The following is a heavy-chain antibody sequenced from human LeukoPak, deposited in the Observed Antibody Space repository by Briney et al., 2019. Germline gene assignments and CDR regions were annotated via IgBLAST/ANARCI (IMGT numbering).Heavy chain of an antibody. J-gene: IGHJ4*02. CDR3: AGDKTTSGYYEFDF. CDR2: ISNGGNT. Sequence: GGSLRLSCAASGFTVRDNYMSWVRQAPGKGLECVSVISNGGNTYYADSVKGRFTIPRDISKNTVYPQMNSLRAEDTGVYYCAGDKTTSGYYEFDFWGQGALVTVSS. V-gene: IGHV3-53*01. CDR1: GFTVRDNY. D-gene: IGHD5-12*01.